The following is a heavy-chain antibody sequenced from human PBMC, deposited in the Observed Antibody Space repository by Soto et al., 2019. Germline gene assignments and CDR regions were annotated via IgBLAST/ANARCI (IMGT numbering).Heavy chain of an antibody. Sequence: PSETLSLTCTVSGGSISSGDYYWSWIRQPPGKGLEWIGDIYYSGSTYYNPSLKSRVTISVDTPKNQFSLKLSSVTAADTAVYYCARGIPDPSGYVDNWGQGTLVTVSS. D-gene: IGHD5-12*01. J-gene: IGHJ4*02. V-gene: IGHV4-30-4*01. CDR3: ARGIPDPSGYVDN. CDR2: IYYSGST. CDR1: GGSISSGDYY.